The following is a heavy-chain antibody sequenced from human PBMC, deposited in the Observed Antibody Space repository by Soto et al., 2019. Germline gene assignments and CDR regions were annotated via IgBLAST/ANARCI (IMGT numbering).Heavy chain of an antibody. D-gene: IGHD3-10*01. CDR2: INHSGST. J-gene: IGHJ6*02. Sequence: ETLSLTCAVYGGSFSGYYWSWIRQPPGKGLEWIGEINHSGSTNYNPSLKSRVTISVDTSKNQFSLKLSSVTAVDTAVYYCARGKYPAVRARGHPTSYGMDVWGQGTTVTVSS. CDR3: ARGKYPAVRARGHPTSYGMDV. CDR1: GGSFSGYY. V-gene: IGHV4-34*01.